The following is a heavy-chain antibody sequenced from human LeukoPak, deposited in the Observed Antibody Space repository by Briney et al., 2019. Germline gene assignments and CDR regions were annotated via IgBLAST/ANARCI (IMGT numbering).Heavy chain of an antibody. Sequence: GGSLRLSCAASGFSFSNAWMSWVRQTPGKGLEWVGRIISQTDGGTIDYAAPVKGRFTVSRDDSKNTLYLQMNSLQSEDTAVYYCTTGHLSQASFDFWGPGTLVTVSS. CDR1: GFSFSNAW. CDR3: TTGHLSQASFDF. J-gene: IGHJ4*02. V-gene: IGHV3-15*01. CDR2: IISQTDGGTI.